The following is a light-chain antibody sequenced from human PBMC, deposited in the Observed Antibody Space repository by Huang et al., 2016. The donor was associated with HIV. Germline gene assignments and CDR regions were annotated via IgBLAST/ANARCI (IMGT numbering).Light chain of an antibody. J-gene: IGKJ1*01. CDR2: WAT. V-gene: IGKV4-1*01. CDR3: LQYYSVPQT. Sequence: DIVMTQSPDSLAVSPGERATINCKSSQTVLYSLNKKNYLAWFQQKPGRPPKWLIYWATTRESGVTYQFSGSGSGTDFTLTINNLQAEDVAVYFCLQYYSVPQTFGHGTKVEIK. CDR1: QTVLYSLNKKNY.